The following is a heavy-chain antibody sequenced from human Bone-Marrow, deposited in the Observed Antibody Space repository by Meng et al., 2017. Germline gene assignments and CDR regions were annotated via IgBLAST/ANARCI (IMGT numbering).Heavy chain of an antibody. CDR1: GFSFSTYS. J-gene: IGHJ2*01. D-gene: IGHD1-1*01. CDR2: ISSSGSNM. Sequence: VGSGVGLVNAGGTLSISCASSGFSFSTYSMNWVRQAPGKGLEWVSSISSSGSNMYYANSLKGQFTVSRDNAKNLLYLQMNSLRAEDTAVYYCARGVISTGHTYWYFDLWGPGTLVTVSS. V-gene: IGHV3-21*01. CDR3: ARGVISTGHTYWYFDL.